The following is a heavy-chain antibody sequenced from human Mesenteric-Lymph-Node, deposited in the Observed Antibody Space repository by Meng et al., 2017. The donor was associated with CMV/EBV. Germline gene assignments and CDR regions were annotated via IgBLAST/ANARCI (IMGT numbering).Heavy chain of an antibody. CDR3: ARAREKRVSSYYAFWSGANQGYYYYGMDV. D-gene: IGHD3-3*01. J-gene: IGHJ6*02. CDR2: INPNSGGT. Sequence: ASVKVSCKASGYTFTGYYIHWVRQAPGQGLEWMGWINPNSGGTNYAQKFQGRVTMTRDTSISTAYMELSRLRSDDTAVYYCARAREKRVSSYYAFWSGANQGYYYYGMDVWGQGTTVTVSS. V-gene: IGHV1-2*02. CDR1: GYTFTGYY.